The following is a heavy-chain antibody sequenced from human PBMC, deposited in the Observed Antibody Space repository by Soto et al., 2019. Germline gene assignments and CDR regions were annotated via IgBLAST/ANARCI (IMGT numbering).Heavy chain of an antibody. CDR1: GFSLSTIGVG. CDR2: IYWDDDK. J-gene: IGHJ6*02. V-gene: IGHV2-5*02. CDR3: VQSRCGGDCLQSYSSHSYYGLYV. Sequence: QITLKESGPTLVKPTQTLTLTCTFSGFSLSTIGVGVGWIRQPPGKALEWLALIYWDDDKRYSPSLKSRLTVTKNTSKNQVVLTMTNMDPVDTATYYCVQSRCGGDCLQSYSSHSYYGLYVWGQGTTVTVSS. D-gene: IGHD2-21*02.